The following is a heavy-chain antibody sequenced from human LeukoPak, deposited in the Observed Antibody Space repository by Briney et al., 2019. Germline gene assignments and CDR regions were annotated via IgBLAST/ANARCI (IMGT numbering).Heavy chain of an antibody. CDR2: ISSNGGST. CDR1: VFTFSSYA. V-gene: IGHV3-64*01. J-gene: IGHJ4*02. CDR3: ARGSIAVAGTVDY. Sequence: PGGSLRLSCAASVFTFSSYAMHWVRQAPGKGLEYVSAISSNGGSTYYANSVKGRFTISRDNSKNTLYLQMGSLRAEDMAVYYCARGSIAVAGTVDYWGQGTLVTVSS. D-gene: IGHD6-19*01.